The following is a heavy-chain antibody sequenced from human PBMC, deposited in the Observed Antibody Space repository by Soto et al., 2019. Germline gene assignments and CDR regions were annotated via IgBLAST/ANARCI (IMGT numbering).Heavy chain of an antibody. Sequence: QVQMVESGGGVVQPGRSLRLSCAASGFSFSTYGMHWVRQAPGKGLEWMAVISNDGSNKYYADSVKGRFTISRDNSKDTLFLQMNSLRGEDTAIYYCANVIRADSTSSNVYYYSGMDVWGQGTTVTVSS. CDR2: ISNDGSNK. J-gene: IGHJ6*02. V-gene: IGHV3-30*18. D-gene: IGHD6-6*01. CDR3: ANVIRADSTSSNVYYYSGMDV. CDR1: GFSFSTYG.